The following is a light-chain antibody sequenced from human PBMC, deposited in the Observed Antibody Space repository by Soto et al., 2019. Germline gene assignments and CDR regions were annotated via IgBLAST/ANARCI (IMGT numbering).Light chain of an antibody. Sequence: EIVLAQSPATLSLSPGERATLSCRASQSVSSSYLAWYQQKPGQAPRLLIYGASSRATGIPDRFSGSGSGTDFTLTISRLEPEDFAVYYCQQYGSSPKTFGQGPRWIS. CDR2: GAS. V-gene: IGKV3-20*01. CDR1: QSVSSSY. CDR3: QQYGSSPKT. J-gene: IGKJ1*01.